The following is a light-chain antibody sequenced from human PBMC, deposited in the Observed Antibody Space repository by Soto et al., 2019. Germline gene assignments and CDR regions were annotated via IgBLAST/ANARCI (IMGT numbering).Light chain of an antibody. CDR2: GTS. Sequence: EIVLTQSPGTLSLSPGDRVTLSCRASQRVSNNYLAWYQQKSGQAPRLLIFGTSNRATGIPDRFIGSGSGTDFTLTISRLESEDDAVYHCQQYGLSPWTFGQGTKVEIK. V-gene: IGKV3-20*01. CDR1: QRVSNNY. CDR3: QQYGLSPWT. J-gene: IGKJ1*01.